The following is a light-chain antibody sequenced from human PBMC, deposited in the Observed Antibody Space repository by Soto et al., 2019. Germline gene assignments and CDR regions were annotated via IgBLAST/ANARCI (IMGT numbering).Light chain of an antibody. CDR1: SSNLGAGYD. CDR3: AAWDDSLSGWV. V-gene: IGLV1-40*01. Sequence: QSVLTQPPSVSGAPGQRVTISCTGSSSNLGAGYDVHWYQQFPGAAPKLLLYANNNRPSGVPDRFSGSKSGTSASLAISGLRSEDEADYYCAAWDDSLSGWVFGGGTKLTVL. CDR2: ANN. J-gene: IGLJ3*02.